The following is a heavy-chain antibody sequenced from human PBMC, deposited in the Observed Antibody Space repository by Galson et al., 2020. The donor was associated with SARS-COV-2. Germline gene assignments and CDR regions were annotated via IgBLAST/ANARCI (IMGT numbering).Heavy chain of an antibody. CDR2: INSNGGST. D-gene: IGHD3-16*02. V-gene: IGHV3-20*04. J-gene: IGHJ3*02. CDR3: ARDHGYHDAVDI. CDR1: GLTFDDYG. Sequence: ESLKIPCAASGLTFDDYGMIVVRQAPGKGLEWVAGINSNGGSTGYPDSVKGRFTISREHAKNSLYLQMNRLRAEDTALYYCARDHGYHDAVDIWGQVTMVTVAS.